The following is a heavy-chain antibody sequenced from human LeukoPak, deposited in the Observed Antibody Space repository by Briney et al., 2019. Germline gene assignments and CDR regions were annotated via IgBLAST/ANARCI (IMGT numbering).Heavy chain of an antibody. J-gene: IGHJ1*01. CDR1: GFSFSETW. V-gene: IGHV3-74*01. CDR3: ARDRSPFIVVIITGGFQH. CDR2: IRNDGSDA. Sequence: GGSLRLSCVASGFSFSETWMHWVRQVPGKGLVWVSRIRNDGSDARYAESVKGRFTISRDNSKNTLYLQMNSLRAEDTAVYYCARDRSPFIVVIITGGFQHWGQGTLVTVSS. D-gene: IGHD3-22*01.